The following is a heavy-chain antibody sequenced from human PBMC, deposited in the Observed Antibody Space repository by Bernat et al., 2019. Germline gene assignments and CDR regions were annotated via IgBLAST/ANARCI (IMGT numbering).Heavy chain of an antibody. CDR1: GFSLSTSGVG. D-gene: IGHD3-10*01. Sequence: QITLKESGPTLVKPTQTLTLTCTFSGFSLSTSGVGVGWIRQPPGKALEWLALIYWDDDKRYSPSLKSRLTITKDTSKNQVVLKMTNMDPVDTTTYYCALVFGGAVFDYWGPGTLVTVS. J-gene: IGHJ4*02. CDR2: IYWDDDK. V-gene: IGHV2-5*02. CDR3: ALVFGGAVFDY.